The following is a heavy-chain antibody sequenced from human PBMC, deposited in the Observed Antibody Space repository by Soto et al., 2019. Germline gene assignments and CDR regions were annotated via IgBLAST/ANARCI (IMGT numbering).Heavy chain of an antibody. CDR3: AKDVLSIAGYSYGFDY. CDR1: GFTFSSYG. D-gene: IGHD5-18*01. CDR2: ISYDGSNK. Sequence: QVQLVESGGGVVQPGRSLRLSCAASGFTFSSYGMHWVRQAPGKGLEWEAVISYDGSNKYYADSVNGRFTISRDNSKNTLYLQMNSMRAEDTAVYYCAKDVLSIAGYSYGFDYWGQGTLVTVSS. V-gene: IGHV3-30*18. J-gene: IGHJ4*02.